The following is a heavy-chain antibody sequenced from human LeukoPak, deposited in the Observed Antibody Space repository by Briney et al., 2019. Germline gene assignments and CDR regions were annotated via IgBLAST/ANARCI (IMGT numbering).Heavy chain of an antibody. Sequence: QAGGSLRLSCTASGFIVSIYYMDWVRQAPGKGLEWVSYISGSGTTMYYADSVKGRFSISRDNAVKSLYLQMNSLRAEDTAVYYCAGGVGAVVDFEYWGQGTLVTVS. J-gene: IGHJ4*02. CDR3: AGGVGAVVDFEY. CDR1: GFIVSIYY. CDR2: ISGSGTTM. V-gene: IGHV3-48*03. D-gene: IGHD6-19*01.